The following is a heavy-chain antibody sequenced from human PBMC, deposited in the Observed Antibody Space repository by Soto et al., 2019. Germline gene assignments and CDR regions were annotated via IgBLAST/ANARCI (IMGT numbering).Heavy chain of an antibody. V-gene: IGHV3-23*01. Sequence: GGSLRLSCAASGFTFSSYAMSWVRQAPGKGLEWVSAISGSGGSTYYADSVKGRFTISRDNSKNTLYLQMNSLRAEDTAVYYCAKSVRTILGVVEPLYYYYYYMDVGGKGTTVTVSS. CDR2: ISGSGGST. J-gene: IGHJ6*03. CDR1: GFTFSSYA. CDR3: AKSVRTILGVVEPLYYYYYYMDV. D-gene: IGHD3-3*01.